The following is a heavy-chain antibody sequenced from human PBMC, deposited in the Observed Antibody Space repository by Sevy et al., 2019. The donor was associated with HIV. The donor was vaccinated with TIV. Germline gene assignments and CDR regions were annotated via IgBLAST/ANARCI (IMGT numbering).Heavy chain of an antibody. CDR2: INPNTGNT. CDR1: GYTFTSYD. Sequence: ASVKVSCKASGYTFTSYDINWVRQASGQGLEWMGWINPNTGNTGYAQKFQGRVTMTRNTSISTAYMELSSLRSEDTAVYYCARHRDYYDSSGYGTFDPWGQGTLVTVS. J-gene: IGHJ5*02. CDR3: ARHRDYYDSSGYGTFDP. V-gene: IGHV1-8*01. D-gene: IGHD3-22*01.